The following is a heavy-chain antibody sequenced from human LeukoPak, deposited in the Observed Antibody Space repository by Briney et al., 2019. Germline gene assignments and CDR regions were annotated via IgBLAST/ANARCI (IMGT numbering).Heavy chain of an antibody. CDR2: IYSGGST. J-gene: IGHJ3*01. CDR3: AKDPNGDYVGAFDF. D-gene: IGHD4-17*01. V-gene: IGHV3-53*01. CDR1: GFTVSSNY. Sequence: GGFLRLSCAASGFTVSSNYMSWVRQAPGKGLEWVSVIYSGGSTYYADSVKGRFTVSRDNSKNTLYLQMNSLRVEDTAIYYCAKDPNGDYVGAFDFWGQGTMVTVSS.